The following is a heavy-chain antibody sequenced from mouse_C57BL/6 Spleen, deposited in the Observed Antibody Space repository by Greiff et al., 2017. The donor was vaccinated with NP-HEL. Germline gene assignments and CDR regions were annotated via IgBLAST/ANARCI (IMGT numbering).Heavy chain of an antibody. V-gene: IGHV1-15*01. CDR2: IDPETGGT. J-gene: IGHJ2*01. CDR3: TRATVVATPFDY. D-gene: IGHD1-1*01. CDR1: GYTFTDYE. Sequence: QVQLQQSGAELVRPGASVTLSCKASGYTFTDYEMHWVKQTPVHGLEWIGAIDPETGGTAYNQKFKGKAILTADKSSSTAYMELRSLTSEDSAVYYCTRATVVATPFDYWGQGTTLTVSS.